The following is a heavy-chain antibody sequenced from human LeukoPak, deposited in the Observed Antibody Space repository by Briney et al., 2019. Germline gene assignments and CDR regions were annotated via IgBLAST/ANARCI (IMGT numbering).Heavy chain of an antibody. CDR1: GYTFTSYY. CDR2: MNPNSGST. Sequence: ASVKVSCKASGYTFTSYYINWVRQAPGQGLEWMGWMNPNSGSTDYAQKFQGRVTMTRNTSISTAYMELSSLRSEDTAVYYCARGRVGIMVREVMDYWGQGTLVTVSS. V-gene: IGHV1-8*02. CDR3: ARGRVGIMVREVMDY. J-gene: IGHJ4*02. D-gene: IGHD3-10*01.